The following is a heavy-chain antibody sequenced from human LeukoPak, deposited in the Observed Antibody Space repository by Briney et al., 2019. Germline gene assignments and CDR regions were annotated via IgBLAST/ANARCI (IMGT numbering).Heavy chain of an antibody. CDR2: IYYSGST. CDR1: GGSISSSSYY. V-gene: IGHV4-39*01. D-gene: IGHD1-26*01. CDR3: ARNTGIVGARWAVIDY. Sequence: SETLSLTCTVSGGSISSSSYYWGWIRQPPGKGLERIGSIYYSGSTYYNPSLKSRVTISVDTSKNQFSLKLSSVTAADTAVYYCARNTGIVGARWAVIDYWGQGTLVTVSS. J-gene: IGHJ4*02.